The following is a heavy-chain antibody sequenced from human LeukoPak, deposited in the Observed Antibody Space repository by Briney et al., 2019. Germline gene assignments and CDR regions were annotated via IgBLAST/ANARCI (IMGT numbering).Heavy chain of an antibody. J-gene: IGHJ5*02. CDR2: IYYSGST. V-gene: IGHV4-59*08. Sequence: SETLSLTCTVSGGSISSYYWSWIRQPPGKGLEWIGYIYYSGSTNYNPSLKSRVTISVDTSKNQFSLKLSSVTAADTAVYYCARHVTPYDFWSGQSQPNWFDPWGQGTLVTVSS. D-gene: IGHD3-3*01. CDR3: ARHVTPYDFWSGQSQPNWFDP. CDR1: GGSISSYY.